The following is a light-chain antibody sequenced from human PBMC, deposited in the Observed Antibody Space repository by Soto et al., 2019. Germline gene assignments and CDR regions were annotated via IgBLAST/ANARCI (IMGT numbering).Light chain of an antibody. CDR1: QSVSSY. J-gene: IGKJ2*01. CDR3: QQRSNWPPYT. Sequence: PGERATLSCRASQSVSSYLAWYQQKPGEAPRLLIYDASNRATGIPARFSGSGSGTDFTLTISSLEPEDFAVYYCQQRSNWPPYTFGQGTKLEIK. CDR2: DAS. V-gene: IGKV3-11*01.